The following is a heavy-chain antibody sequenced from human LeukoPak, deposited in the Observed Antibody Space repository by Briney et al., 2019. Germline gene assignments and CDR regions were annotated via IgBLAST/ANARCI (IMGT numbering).Heavy chain of an antibody. V-gene: IGHV3-7*01. CDR3: ARDVFSYYYYYMDV. Sequence: WESLRLSCAASGFSFTTYWWSWVRQAPGKGLEWVANIKQDGSEKYYVAPVKGGFTISQDNTKNLLHLQMTALRAEDTAVNYCARDVFSYYYYYMDVWGKGTTVTVSS. J-gene: IGHJ6*03. CDR1: GFSFTTYW. CDR2: IKQDGSEK.